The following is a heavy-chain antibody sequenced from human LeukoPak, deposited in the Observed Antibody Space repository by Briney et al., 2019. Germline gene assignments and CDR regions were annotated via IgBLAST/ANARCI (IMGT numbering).Heavy chain of an antibody. CDR1: GYSFTGHY. V-gene: IGHV1-2*02. Sequence: ASVKVSCKASGYSFTGHYIHWVRQAPGHGLEWMGWIRPDSGGTKYLQKFQSRVTMTRDTSIGTAFMELTRLTSDDTAVYYCARASYCGGDCYHSFDYWGQGTLVTVSS. D-gene: IGHD2-21*02. J-gene: IGHJ4*02. CDR2: IRPDSGGT. CDR3: ARASYCGGDCYHSFDY.